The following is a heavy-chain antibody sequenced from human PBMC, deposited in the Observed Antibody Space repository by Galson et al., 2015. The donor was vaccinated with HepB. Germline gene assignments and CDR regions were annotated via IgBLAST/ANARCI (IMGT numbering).Heavy chain of an antibody. J-gene: IGHJ4*02. CDR1: GFTFSSYA. D-gene: IGHD3-10*01. V-gene: IGHV3-23*01. CDR3: AKDLGVLLWFGDLVY. CDR2: ISGSGGST. Sequence: LRLSCAASGFTFSSYAMSWVRQAPGKGLEWVSAISGSGGSTYYADSVKGRFTISRDNSKNTLYLQMNSLRAEDTAVYYCAKDLGVLLWFGDLVYWGQGTLVTVSS.